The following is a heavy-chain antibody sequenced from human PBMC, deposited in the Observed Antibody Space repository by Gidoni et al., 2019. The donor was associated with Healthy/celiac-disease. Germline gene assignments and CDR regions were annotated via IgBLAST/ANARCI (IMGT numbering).Heavy chain of an antibody. D-gene: IGHD2-15*01. CDR3: ALSDRWAEYFQH. J-gene: IGHJ1*01. CDR2: INSDGSST. Sequence: EVQLVESGGGLVQPGGSLRLSCAASGFTFSSYWMHWVRQAPGKGLVWVSRINSDGSSTSYADSVKGRFTISRDNAKNTLYLQMNSLRAEDTAVYYCALSDRWAEYFQHWGQGTLVTVSS. CDR1: GFTFSSYW. V-gene: IGHV3-74*01.